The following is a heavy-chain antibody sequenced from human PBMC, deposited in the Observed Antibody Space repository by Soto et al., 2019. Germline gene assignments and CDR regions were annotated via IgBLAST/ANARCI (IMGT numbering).Heavy chain of an antibody. D-gene: IGHD2-2*01. CDR1: GFTFSSYS. Sequence: GGSLRLSCAASGFTFSSYSMNWVRQAPGKGLEWVSSISSSSSYIYYADSVKGRFTISRDNAKNSLYLQMNSLIAEDTAVYYCARRSIVPAAMPAYDYGMDVWGQGTTVTVSS. J-gene: IGHJ6*02. V-gene: IGHV3-21*01. CDR2: ISSSSSYI. CDR3: ARRSIVPAAMPAYDYGMDV.